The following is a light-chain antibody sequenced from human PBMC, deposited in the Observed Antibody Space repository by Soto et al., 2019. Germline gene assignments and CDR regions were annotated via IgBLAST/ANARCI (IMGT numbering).Light chain of an antibody. V-gene: IGKV3-15*01. CDR1: QSVSSN. CDR2: GAS. J-gene: IGKJ1*01. Sequence: EIVMTQSPATLSVSPGERATLSCRASQSVSSNLAWYQQKPGQAPRLLIYGASTMATGIPATFSGSGSGTEFTLTISSLQSEDFAVYYCQQYNNWPPSFGQGTKVEIK. CDR3: QQYNNWPPS.